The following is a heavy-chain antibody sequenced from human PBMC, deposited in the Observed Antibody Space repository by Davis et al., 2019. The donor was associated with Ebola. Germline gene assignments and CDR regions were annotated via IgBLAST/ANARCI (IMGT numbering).Heavy chain of an antibody. V-gene: IGHV4-31*03. CDR3: ARDPGELEPYYYYYGMDV. CDR1: GGSISSGGYY. D-gene: IGHD1-1*01. CDR2: IYYSGST. Sequence: LRLSCTVSGGSISSGGYYWSWIRQHPGKGLEWIGYIYYSGSTYYNPSLKSRVTISVDTSKNQFSLKLSSVTAADTAVYYCARDPGELEPYYYYYGMDVWGQGTTVTVSS. J-gene: IGHJ6*02.